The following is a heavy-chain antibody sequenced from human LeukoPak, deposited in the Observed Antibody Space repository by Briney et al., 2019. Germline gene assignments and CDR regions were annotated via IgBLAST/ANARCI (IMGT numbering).Heavy chain of an antibody. CDR3: TSGHCSSTSCSVAPFDY. D-gene: IGHD2-2*03. CDR1: GFTFSTYW. Sequence: GGSLRLSCAASGFTFSTYWMTWVRQAPGKGLERVANIKQDGSEKYYVDSVKGRFTISRDNAKNSLYLQMNSLRAEDTAVYHCTSGHCSSTSCSVAPFDYWGQGTLVTVSS. V-gene: IGHV3-7*01. CDR2: IKQDGSEK. J-gene: IGHJ4*02.